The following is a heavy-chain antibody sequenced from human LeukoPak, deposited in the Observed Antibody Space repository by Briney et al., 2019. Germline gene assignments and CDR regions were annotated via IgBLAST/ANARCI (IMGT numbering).Heavy chain of an antibody. Sequence: PGGSLRLSCAASRFTFSSYAMSWVRQAQGKGLEWVSDITSSGSSTYYADSVKGRFTISRDNSKNTLYLQMNSLRAGDTAVYYCAKEKGFSSGWEHCDYWGQGTLVSVSS. D-gene: IGHD6-19*01. V-gene: IGHV3-23*01. CDR1: RFTFSSYA. CDR2: ITSSGSST. J-gene: IGHJ4*02. CDR3: AKEKGFSSGWEHCDY.